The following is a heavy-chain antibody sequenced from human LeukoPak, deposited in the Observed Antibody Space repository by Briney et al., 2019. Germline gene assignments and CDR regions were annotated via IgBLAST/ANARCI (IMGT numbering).Heavy chain of an antibody. CDR1: GYTFTGYY. J-gene: IGHJ4*02. Sequence: ASVKLSCKASGYTFTGYYMHWVRHAPGQGPQWMGWINPNSGGTNYARTFQGRVTMTRDTSISTAYMELSRLRSDDTAVYYCARGRGMMITMIVVKRDYWGQGTLFTVSS. CDR3: ARGRGMMITMIVVKRDY. CDR2: INPNSGGT. D-gene: IGHD3-22*01. V-gene: IGHV1-2*02.